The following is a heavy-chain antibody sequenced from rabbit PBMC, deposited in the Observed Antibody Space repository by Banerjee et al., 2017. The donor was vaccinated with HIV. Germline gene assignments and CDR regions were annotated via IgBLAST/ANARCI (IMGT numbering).Heavy chain of an antibody. D-gene: IGHD4-2*01. CDR3: ARYGGGVNYYGL. V-gene: IGHV1S43*01. CDR2: IYTSTGNT. Sequence: QEQLEESGGDLVKPGASLTLTCKASGIDFSSYYYMCWVRQATGTGLELIACIYTSTGNTCYANWVNGRFTISKTSSTTVTLQIASLTAADTATYFCARYGGGVNYYGLWGPGTLVTVS. J-gene: IGHJ6*01. CDR1: GIDFSSYYY.